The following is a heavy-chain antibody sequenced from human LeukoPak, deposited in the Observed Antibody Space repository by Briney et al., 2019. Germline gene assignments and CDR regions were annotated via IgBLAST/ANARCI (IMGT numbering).Heavy chain of an antibody. V-gene: IGHV1-2*02. J-gene: IGHJ2*01. Sequence: ASVKVSCKASGYTFTDYYMHWVRQAPGQGLEWMGWINPNSGGTNYAQKFQGRVTITRDTSISTAYMELSGLRSDDTAVYYCARVGGYYPSHWYFDLWGRGTLVTVSS. CDR1: GYTFTDYY. D-gene: IGHD3-22*01. CDR3: ARVGGYYPSHWYFDL. CDR2: INPNSGGT.